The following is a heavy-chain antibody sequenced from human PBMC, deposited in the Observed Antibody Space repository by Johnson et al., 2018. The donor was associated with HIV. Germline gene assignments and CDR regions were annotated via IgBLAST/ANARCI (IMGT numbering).Heavy chain of an antibody. CDR3: ARGGSDAFDI. Sequence: VQLVESGGGVVQPGGSLRLSCAASGFTVSSNYMSWVRQAPGRGLEWVSVIYSGGSIYYTDSVKGRFTISRDTSRDTLYLQINSLRADDTAVYYCARGGSDAFDIWGQGTMVTVSS. J-gene: IGHJ3*02. V-gene: IGHV3-66*01. D-gene: IGHD3-16*01. CDR2: IYSGGSI. CDR1: GFTVSSNY.